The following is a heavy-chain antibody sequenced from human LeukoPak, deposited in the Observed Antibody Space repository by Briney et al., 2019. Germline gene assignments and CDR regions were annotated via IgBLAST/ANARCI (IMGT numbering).Heavy chain of an antibody. D-gene: IGHD3-10*01. CDR3: ARDLSGSLYFDY. Sequence: SETLSLTGTVSGAAITSYYYNCIRQTAGRGLEWIGRLYISGSTDHNPSLKSRVTTPLDTSKNQRSLKLSPVTAADTAVYFCARDLSGSLYFDYWGQGVLVTVSS. J-gene: IGHJ4*02. CDR2: LYISGST. CDR1: GAAITSYY. V-gene: IGHV4-4*07.